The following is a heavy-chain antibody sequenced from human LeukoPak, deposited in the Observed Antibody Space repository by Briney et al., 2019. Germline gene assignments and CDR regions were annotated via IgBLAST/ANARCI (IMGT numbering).Heavy chain of an antibody. CDR1: GFTFSSYG. V-gene: IGHV3-30*18. D-gene: IGHD6-19*01. CDR3: AKDRVSSGWLRLFDY. Sequence: GALRLSCAASGFTFSSYGMHWVRQAPGKGLEWVAVISYDGSNKYYADSVKGRFTISRDNSKNTLYLQMNSLRAGDTAVYYCAKDRVSSGWLRLFDYWGQGTLVTVSS. J-gene: IGHJ4*02. CDR2: ISYDGSNK.